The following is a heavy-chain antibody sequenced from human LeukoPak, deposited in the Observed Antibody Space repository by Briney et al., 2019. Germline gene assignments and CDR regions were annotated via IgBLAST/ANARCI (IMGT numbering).Heavy chain of an antibody. CDR2: IYYSGST. CDR3: ARLIQPPSDI. CDR1: GGSISSYY. D-gene: IGHD5-18*01. V-gene: IGHV4-59*08. Sequence: SETLSLTCTVSGGSISSYYWSWIRQPPGKRLEWIGYIYYSGSTNYNPSLKSRVTISVDTSKNQFSLKLSSVTAADTAVYYCARLIQPPSDIWGQGTMVTVSS. J-gene: IGHJ3*02.